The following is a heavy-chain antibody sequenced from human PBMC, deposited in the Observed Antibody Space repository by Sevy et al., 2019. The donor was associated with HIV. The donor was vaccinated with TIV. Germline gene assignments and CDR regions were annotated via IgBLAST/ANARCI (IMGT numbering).Heavy chain of an antibody. J-gene: IGHJ4*02. CDR1: GFTFSSYS. CDR2: ISSSSSYI. CDR3: ATFLTGTDDY. D-gene: IGHD1-20*01. Sequence: GGSLRLSCAASGFTFSSYSMNWVRQAPGKGLEWVSSISSSSSYIYYADSVKGRFTISRDNAKNSLYLQMNSLRAEDTAVHYCATFLTGTDDYWGQGTLVTVSS. V-gene: IGHV3-21*01.